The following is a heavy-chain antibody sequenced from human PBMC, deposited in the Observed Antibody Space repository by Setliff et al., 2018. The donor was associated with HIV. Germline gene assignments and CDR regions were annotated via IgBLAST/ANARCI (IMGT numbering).Heavy chain of an antibody. Sequence: PGGSLRLSCAASGFRFDNYGMNWVRQAPGKGLEWVSGINWNGVSTGYVDSVKGRFTISRDNAKDSLYLQMNSLSAKDTAVYYCARDGTTLLAAMDVWGKGTTVTVSS. V-gene: IGHV3-20*04. CDR3: ARDGTTLLAAMDV. J-gene: IGHJ6*03. CDR1: GFRFDNYG. CDR2: INWNGVST. D-gene: IGHD1-7*01.